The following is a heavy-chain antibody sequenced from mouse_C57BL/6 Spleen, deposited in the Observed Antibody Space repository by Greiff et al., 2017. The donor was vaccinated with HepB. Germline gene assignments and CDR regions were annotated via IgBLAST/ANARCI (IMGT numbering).Heavy chain of an antibody. J-gene: IGHJ2*01. CDR1: GYTFTSYW. CDR2: IYPGSGST. D-gene: IGHD1-1*01. V-gene: IGHV1-55*01. Sequence: VQLQQPGAELVKPGASVKMSCKASGYTFTSYWITWVKQRPGQGLEWIGDIYPGSGSTNYNEKFKSKATLTVDTSSSTAYMQLSSLTSEDSAVYYCARSGSRYVNFDYWGQGTTLTVSS. CDR3: ARSGSRYVNFDY.